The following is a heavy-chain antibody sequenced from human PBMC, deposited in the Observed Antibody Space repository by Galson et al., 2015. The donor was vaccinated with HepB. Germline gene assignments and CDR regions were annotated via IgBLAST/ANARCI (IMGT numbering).Heavy chain of an antibody. CDR3: AKDPYLYSALAGTMAGFDY. J-gene: IGHJ4*02. CDR1: GFTFSNYG. CDR2: ISYDGSNK. V-gene: IGHV3-30*18. Sequence: SLRLSCAASGFTFSNYGMHWVRQAPGKGLERVAVISYDGSNKYYADSVKGRFTISRDNSKNTLYLQMNRLRAEDTALYYCAKDPYLYSALAGTMAGFDYWGQGTLVTVSS. D-gene: IGHD6-19*01.